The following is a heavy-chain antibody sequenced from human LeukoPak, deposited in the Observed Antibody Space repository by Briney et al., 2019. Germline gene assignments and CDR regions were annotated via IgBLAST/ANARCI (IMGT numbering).Heavy chain of an antibody. Sequence: GGSLRLSCAASGFTFSTYWMHWVRQAPGKGLVWVSRINSDGSRAYYADSVKGRFTISRDNAKNTLYLQMSSLRAEDTAVYYCAGGRYYLDSWGQGTLVSVSS. V-gene: IGHV3-74*01. CDR2: INSDGSRA. CDR1: GFTFSTYW. D-gene: IGHD1-14*01. CDR3: AGGRYYLDS. J-gene: IGHJ4*02.